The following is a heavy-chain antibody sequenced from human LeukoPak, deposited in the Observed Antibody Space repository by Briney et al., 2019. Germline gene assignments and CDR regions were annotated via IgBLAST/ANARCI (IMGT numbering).Heavy chain of an antibody. Sequence: GGSLRLSCAASGFTFSSYGMHWVRQAPGKGLEWVAVISYDGSNKYYADSVKGRFTISRDNSKNTPYLQMNSLRAEDTAVYYCAKDRTDTTLIDYWGQGTLVTVSS. CDR2: ISYDGSNK. D-gene: IGHD1-26*01. CDR1: GFTFSSYG. V-gene: IGHV3-30*18. CDR3: AKDRTDTTLIDY. J-gene: IGHJ4*02.